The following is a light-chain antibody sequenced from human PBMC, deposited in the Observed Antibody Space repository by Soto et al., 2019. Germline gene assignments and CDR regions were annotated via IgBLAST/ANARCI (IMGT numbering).Light chain of an antibody. CDR1: SSTIGGNT. V-gene: IGLV1-44*01. Sequence: QSVLTQSPSASGTPGQRVTISCSGSSSTIGGNTVNWYQQLPGTAPKLLIYNDDERPSGVPDRFTGSKSGTSSSLAISGLQSDDEADYYCSSLDDSLNVVVFGGGTKLTVL. CDR2: NDD. CDR3: SSLDDSLNVVV. J-gene: IGLJ2*01.